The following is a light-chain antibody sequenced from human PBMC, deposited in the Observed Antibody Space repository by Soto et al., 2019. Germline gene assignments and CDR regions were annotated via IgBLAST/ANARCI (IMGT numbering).Light chain of an antibody. CDR1: WSVSSNY. Sequence: EIVLTQFPGTLSLSPGETATLSCSASWSVSSNYLAWYQQRPGQPPNHRIFGASNRAPGIPDRFSGSGSETDFTLTISRLEPEYFALYSCHQYGSSINTVVQGTKVEIK. J-gene: IGKJ1*01. CDR2: GAS. CDR3: HQYGSSINT. V-gene: IGKV3-20*01.